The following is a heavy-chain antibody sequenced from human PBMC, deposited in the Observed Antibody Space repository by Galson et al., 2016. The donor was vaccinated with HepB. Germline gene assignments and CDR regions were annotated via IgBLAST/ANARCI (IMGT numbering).Heavy chain of an antibody. V-gene: IGHV3-53*01. CDR2: IYRGGDT. J-gene: IGHJ4*02. CDR1: GFSVAHDY. CDR3: ATKVSSAKSYGWLDS. D-gene: IGHD5-18*01. Sequence: SLRLSCAVSGFSVAHDYMSWVRQAPGKGLEWVSLIYRGGDTYNADSVKGRFTISRDNSKNMVYLQTNSLRAEDTAIYYCATKVSSAKSYGWLDSWGLGTLVTVSS.